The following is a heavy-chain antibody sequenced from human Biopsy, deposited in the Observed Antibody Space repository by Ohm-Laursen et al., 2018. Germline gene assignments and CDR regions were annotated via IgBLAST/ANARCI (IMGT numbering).Heavy chain of an antibody. CDR2: NIPILGTG. D-gene: IGHD2-21*02. V-gene: IGHV1-69*01. CDR3: ATKVTGYFHH. CDR1: GGTFSNYG. Sequence: SSVKVSCKAPGGTFSNYGVNWVRQAPGQGLEWLGGNIPILGTGNYAQKFQDRVTVAADASTSTATMELRSLRSDDTVVYYCATKVTGYFHHWGQGTLVIVSS. J-gene: IGHJ1*01.